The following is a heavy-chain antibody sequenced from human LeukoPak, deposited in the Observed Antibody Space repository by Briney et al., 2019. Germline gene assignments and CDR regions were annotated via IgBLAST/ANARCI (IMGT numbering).Heavy chain of an antibody. Sequence: SETLSLTCAVYGGSFSGYYWSWIRQPPGKGLEWIGEINHSGSTNYNPSLKSRVTISVDTSKNQFSLKLSSVTAADTAVYYCARAQLEAITIFGVVIIRGPFDYWGQGTLVTVSS. CDR2: INHSGST. D-gene: IGHD3-3*01. V-gene: IGHV4-34*01. CDR3: ARAQLEAITIFGVVIIRGPFDY. CDR1: GGSFSGYY. J-gene: IGHJ4*02.